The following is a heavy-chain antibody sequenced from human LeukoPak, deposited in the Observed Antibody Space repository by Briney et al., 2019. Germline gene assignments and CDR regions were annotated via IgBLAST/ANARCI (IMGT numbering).Heavy chain of an antibody. V-gene: IGHV1-18*01. D-gene: IGHD3-22*01. CDR1: GYTFASYG. CDR2: ISAYNGNT. CDR3: ARGGYYDSSGPTWDWFDP. J-gene: IGHJ5*02. Sequence: ASVKVSCKASGYTFASYGISWVRQAPGQGLEWMGWISAYNGNTNNAQKFQGRVTMTTDTSTSTAYMELRSLRSDDTAVYYCARGGYYDSSGPTWDWFDPWGQGTLVTVSS.